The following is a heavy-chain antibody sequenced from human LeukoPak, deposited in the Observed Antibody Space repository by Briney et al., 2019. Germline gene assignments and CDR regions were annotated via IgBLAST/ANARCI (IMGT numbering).Heavy chain of an antibody. Sequence: ASVKVSCKASGYTFTSYDINWVRQATGQGLEWMGWMNPNSGNTGYAQKFQGRVTMTRNTSISTVYMELSSLRSEDTAVYYCARAPYCGGDCYDYWGQGTLVTVSS. CDR1: GYTFTSYD. CDR2: MNPNSGNT. CDR3: ARAPYCGGDCYDY. D-gene: IGHD2-21*01. V-gene: IGHV1-8*01. J-gene: IGHJ4*02.